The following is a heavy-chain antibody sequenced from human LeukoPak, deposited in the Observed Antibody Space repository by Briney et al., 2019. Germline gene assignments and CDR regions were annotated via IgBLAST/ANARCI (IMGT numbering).Heavy chain of an antibody. D-gene: IGHD3-10*01. CDR2: ISSNGDRT. Sequence: GGSLRLSCSASGFTFSSNPMHWVRQAPGRGLEYVSAISSNGDRTSYADSVQGRFTISRDKSKNTLDLQMNSLRPEDTAVYYCAKDYYGSGSYYTVDFWGQGTLVTVSS. J-gene: IGHJ4*02. CDR1: GFTFSSNP. CDR3: AKDYYGSGSYYTVDF. V-gene: IGHV3-64*04.